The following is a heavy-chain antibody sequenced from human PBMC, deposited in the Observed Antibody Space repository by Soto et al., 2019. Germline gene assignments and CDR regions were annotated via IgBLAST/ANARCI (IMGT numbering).Heavy chain of an antibody. J-gene: IGHJ4*02. V-gene: IGHV3-33*01. CDR2: IWYDGSNK. CDR1: GFTFSSYG. Sequence: GGSLRLSCAASGFTFSSYGMHWVRQAPGKGLEWVAVIWYDGSNKYYADSVKGRFTISRDNSKNTLYLQMNSLRAEDTAVYYCARDGSYEGSRTGLDYWGQGTLVTVSS. D-gene: IGHD3-22*01. CDR3: ARDGSYEGSRTGLDY.